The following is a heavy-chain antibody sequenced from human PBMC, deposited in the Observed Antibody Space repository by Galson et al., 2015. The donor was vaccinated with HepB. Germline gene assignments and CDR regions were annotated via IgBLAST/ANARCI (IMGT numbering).Heavy chain of an antibody. CDR3: ATYRRSNWNDAFFDY. CDR1: GGTFSSYA. CDR2: IIPIFGTA. D-gene: IGHD1-1*01. Sequence: SVKVSCKASGGTFSSYAISWVRQAPGQGLEWMGRIIPIFGTANYAQKFQGRVTITADESTSTAYMELSSLRSEDTAVYYCATYRRSNWNDAFFDYWGQGTLVTVSS. J-gene: IGHJ4*02. V-gene: IGHV1-69*13.